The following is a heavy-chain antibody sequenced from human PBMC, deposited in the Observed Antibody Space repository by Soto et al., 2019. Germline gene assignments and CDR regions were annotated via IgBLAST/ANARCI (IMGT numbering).Heavy chain of an antibody. CDR1: GFTFSSYV. J-gene: IGHJ4*02. CDR2: ISRDGSNE. V-gene: IGHV3-30-3*01. Sequence: QVPLVESGGGVVQPGRSLRLSCAASGFTFSSYVIHWVSQTPDKGLEWVAFISRDGSNEYYADSVKGRFTISRDNSKNTLYLEMNSLRTEDTAVYYCARYDEGGSDCDLGYWGQGTLVTVSS. D-gene: IGHD3-10*01. CDR3: ARYDEGGSDCDLGY.